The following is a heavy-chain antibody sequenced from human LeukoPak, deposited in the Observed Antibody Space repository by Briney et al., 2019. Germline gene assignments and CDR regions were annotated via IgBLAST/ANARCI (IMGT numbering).Heavy chain of an antibody. CDR2: IKSKTDGGTT. V-gene: IGHV3-15*05. J-gene: IGHJ4*02. D-gene: IGHD6-19*01. CDR1: GFKFGSYA. Sequence: GRSLRLSCTGSGFKFGSYAMSWVRQGPGKGLEWVGRIKSKTDGGTTDYAAPMKGRFTVSRDDSKNTLYLQMNSLKIEDTAVYYCATGPPGYITAWYNYWGQGTLVTVSS. CDR3: ATGPPGYITAWYNY.